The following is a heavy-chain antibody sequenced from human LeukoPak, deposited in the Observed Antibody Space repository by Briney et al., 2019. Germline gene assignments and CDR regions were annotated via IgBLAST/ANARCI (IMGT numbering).Heavy chain of an antibody. CDR1: GLSLTTSGVG. CDR3: AHTSAVPTLPIFDY. D-gene: IGHD4-17*01. J-gene: IGHJ4*02. CDR2: IYWHDAE. Sequence: SGPTLVKPTQTLTLTCTFSGLSLTTSGVGVGWIRQPPGKALEWLALIYWHDAERYSPSLKSRLTITKDTSKNQVVLTMTNMDPVDTATYSCAHTSAVPTLPIFDYWGQGTLVSVSS. V-gene: IGHV2-5*01.